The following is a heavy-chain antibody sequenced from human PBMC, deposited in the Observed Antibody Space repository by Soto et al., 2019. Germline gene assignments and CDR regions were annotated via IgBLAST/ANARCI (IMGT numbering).Heavy chain of an antibody. Sequence: PSETLSLTCAVYGGSFSGYYWSWIRQPPGKGLEWIGEINHSGSTNYNPSLKSRVTIPVDTSKNQFSLKLSSLTAADTAVYYCARGWKVRFLLRQGDWFDPWGQGALVTVSS. D-gene: IGHD3-3*01. CDR3: ARGWKVRFLLRQGDWFDP. CDR1: GGSFSGYY. J-gene: IGHJ5*02. CDR2: INHSGST. V-gene: IGHV4-34*01.